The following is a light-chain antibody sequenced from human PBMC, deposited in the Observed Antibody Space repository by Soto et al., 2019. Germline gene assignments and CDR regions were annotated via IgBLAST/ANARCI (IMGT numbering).Light chain of an antibody. CDR3: LQDYNFIT. CDR1: QGIRND. Sequence: IRMAPCTYTVYVSVGDRVTINCRASQGIRNDLGWYQQKPGKAPKLLIYAASSLQSGVPSRFSGSGSGTDFTLTICSLQPEDFATYYFLQDYNFITFGQGTRLEIK. J-gene: IGKJ5*01. V-gene: IGKV1-6*01. CDR2: AAS.